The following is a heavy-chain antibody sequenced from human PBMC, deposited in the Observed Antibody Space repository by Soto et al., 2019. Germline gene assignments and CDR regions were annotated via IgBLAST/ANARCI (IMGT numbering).Heavy chain of an antibody. CDR1: GFTFSSYA. CDR2: ISGSGGDT. CDR3: AKRFCISTSCLYYFYYGMDV. D-gene: IGHD2-2*01. Sequence: GVSLRLSCAASGFTFSSYAMSWVRQAPGKGLEWVSAISGSGGDTYYADSVKGRFTISRDNSKNTLYLQMNSLRDEDTSVYYCAKRFCISTSCLYYFYYGMDVWVQGTTVTVSS. V-gene: IGHV3-23*01. J-gene: IGHJ6*02.